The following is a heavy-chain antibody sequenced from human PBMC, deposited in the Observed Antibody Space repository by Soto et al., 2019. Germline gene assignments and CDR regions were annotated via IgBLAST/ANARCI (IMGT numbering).Heavy chain of an antibody. D-gene: IGHD2-2*01. V-gene: IGHV3-23*01. Sequence: EVQLLESGGGLVQPGGSLRLSCATSGFPFDNFAMSWVRQAPRKGLEWVAAITSNGRTTFYTDSVKGRFTISRDDSKNTLYLQMNSLRAEDTAFYCCAKPAHCGPTSCYRVWFDPWGPGTLVTVSS. CDR2: ITSNGRTT. J-gene: IGHJ5*02. CDR3: AKPAHCGPTSCYRVWFDP. CDR1: GFPFDNFA.